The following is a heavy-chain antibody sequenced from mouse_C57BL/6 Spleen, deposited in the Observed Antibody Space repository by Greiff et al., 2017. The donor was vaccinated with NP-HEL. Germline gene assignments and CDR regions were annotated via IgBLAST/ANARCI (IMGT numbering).Heavy chain of an antibody. V-gene: IGHV1-69*01. CDR3: ARLGGSPTGTGFDY. CDR2: IDPSDSYT. CDR1: GYTFPSYW. J-gene: IGHJ2*01. Sequence: QVQLQQPGAELVMPGASVKLSCKASGYTFPSYWMHWVKQRPGQGLEWIGEIDPSDSYTNYNQKFKGKSTLTVDKSSSTAYMQLSSLTSEDSAVFYCARLGGSPTGTGFDYWGQGTTLTVSS. D-gene: IGHD4-1*02.